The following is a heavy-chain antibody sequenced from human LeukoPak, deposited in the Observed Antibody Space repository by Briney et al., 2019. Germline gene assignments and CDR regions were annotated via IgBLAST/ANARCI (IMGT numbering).Heavy chain of an antibody. V-gene: IGHV4-30-4*01. Sequence: SETLSLTCTVSGGSISSGDYYWSWIRQPPGKGLEWIGYIYYSGSTNYNPSLKSRVTISVDTSKNQFSLKLSSVTAADTAVYYCARGPGSGSTDEPPHMTTVTRNDYWGQGTLVTVSS. CDR1: GGSISSGDYY. J-gene: IGHJ4*02. D-gene: IGHD4-17*01. CDR3: ARGPGSGSTDEPPHMTTVTRNDY. CDR2: IYYSGST.